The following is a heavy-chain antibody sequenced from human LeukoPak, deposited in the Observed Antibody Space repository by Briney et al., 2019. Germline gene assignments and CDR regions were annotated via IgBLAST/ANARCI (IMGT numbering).Heavy chain of an antibody. V-gene: IGHV4-31*03. D-gene: IGHD3-22*01. CDR3: AIGYDSSGYSRFDY. J-gene: IGHJ4*02. CDR2: IYYSGST. CDR1: GGSISSGGYY. Sequence: SQTLSLTCTVSGGSISSGGYYWSWLRQRPGKGLEGIGYIYYSGSTYYNPSLKSRVTISVDTSKNQFSLKLSSVTAADTAVYYCAIGYDSSGYSRFDYWGQGTLVTVSS.